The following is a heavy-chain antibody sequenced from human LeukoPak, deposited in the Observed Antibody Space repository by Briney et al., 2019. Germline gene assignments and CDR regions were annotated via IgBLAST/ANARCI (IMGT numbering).Heavy chain of an antibody. J-gene: IGHJ6*03. Sequence: SETLSLTCTVSGGSISTSNYYWGWIRQPPGKGLEWIGSIYHSGSTYYNPSLKSRVTISVDTSKNQFSLKLSSVTAADTAVYYCARAYCGGDCQYYYYYYMDVWGKGTTVTVSS. CDR2: IYHSGST. V-gene: IGHV4-39*07. D-gene: IGHD2-21*02. CDR3: ARAYCGGDCQYYYYYYMDV. CDR1: GGSISTSNYY.